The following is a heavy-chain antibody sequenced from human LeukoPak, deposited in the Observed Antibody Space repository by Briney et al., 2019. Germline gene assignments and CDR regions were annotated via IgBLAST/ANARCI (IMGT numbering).Heavy chain of an antibody. CDR2: IKQDGREK. J-gene: IGHJ4*02. CDR1: GFTFSNHW. CDR3: ARGLRWVDY. V-gene: IGHV3-7*01. D-gene: IGHD4-23*01. Sequence: GGSLRLPCAASGFTFSNHWMSWGRQAPGKGLEWVANIKQDGREKYYVDSVKGRFTISRDNAKNSVYLQMNSLRVEDTAVYYCARGLRWVDYWGQGTLVTVSS.